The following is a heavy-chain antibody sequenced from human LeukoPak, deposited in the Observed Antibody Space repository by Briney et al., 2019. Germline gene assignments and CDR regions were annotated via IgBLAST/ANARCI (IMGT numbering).Heavy chain of an antibody. V-gene: IGHV6-1*01. Sequence: SQTLSLTCAISGDSVSSNSAAWNWIRQSPSRGLEWLGRTYYRSKWYNDYAVSVKSRITINPDTSKNQFSLQLNSVTPEDTAVYYCAREIFLGHAYYDFWSGTYYYYMDVWGKGTTVTVSS. J-gene: IGHJ6*03. D-gene: IGHD3-3*01. CDR3: AREIFLGHAYYDFWSGTYYYYMDV. CDR2: TYYRSKWYN. CDR1: GDSVSSNSAA.